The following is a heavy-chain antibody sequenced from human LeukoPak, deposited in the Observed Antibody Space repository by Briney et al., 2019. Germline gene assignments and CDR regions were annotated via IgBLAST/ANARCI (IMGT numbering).Heavy chain of an antibody. CDR1: GFAFSSCS. Sequence: GGSLSLSCAVSGFAFSSCSMNWVRQAPGKGLEWISFINGGSNTIYYADSAKGRFSISRDNDKNLLYLQMDSLRAEDTAVYYCAKDRSSWVYYFDYWGQGTLVTVSS. CDR2: INGGSNTI. V-gene: IGHV3-48*01. CDR3: AKDRSSWVYYFDY. D-gene: IGHD6-13*01. J-gene: IGHJ4*02.